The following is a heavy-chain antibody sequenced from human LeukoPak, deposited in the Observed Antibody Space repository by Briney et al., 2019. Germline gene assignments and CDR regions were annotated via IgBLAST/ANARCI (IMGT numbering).Heavy chain of an antibody. D-gene: IGHD4-17*01. J-gene: IGHJ4*02. CDR1: GFSFSRYW. V-gene: IGHV3-74*01. CDR3: ARDQLGDGDYLFDY. CDR2: SNGDGSST. Sequence: PGGSLRLSCAASGFSFSRYWMHRVRQAPGKGPVWVARSNGDGSSTSYADSVKGRFTISRDSAKNTLYLQMNSLRAEDTAIYYCARDQLGDGDYLFDYWGQGTLVTVSS.